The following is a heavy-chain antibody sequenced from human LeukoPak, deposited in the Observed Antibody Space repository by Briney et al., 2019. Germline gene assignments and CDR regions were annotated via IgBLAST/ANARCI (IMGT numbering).Heavy chain of an antibody. CDR3: ARVFSASYYDSSGYLYY. Sequence: GGSLRLSCAASGFTFSSYAMHWVRQAPGKGLEWVAFISYDGNNKYYADSVKGRFTISRDNSKNTLYLQMNSLRAEDTAVYYCARVFSASYYDSSGYLYYWGQGTLVTVSS. D-gene: IGHD3-22*01. J-gene: IGHJ4*02. V-gene: IGHV3-30*04. CDR1: GFTFSSYA. CDR2: ISYDGNNK.